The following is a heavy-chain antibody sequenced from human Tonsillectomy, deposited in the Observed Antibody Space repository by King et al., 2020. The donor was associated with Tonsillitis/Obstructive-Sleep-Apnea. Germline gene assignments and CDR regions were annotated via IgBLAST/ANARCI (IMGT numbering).Heavy chain of an antibody. CDR2: LSDDGNYK. V-gene: IGHV3-30*04. J-gene: IGHJ3*01. CDR3: ARDGEGNAFDF. CDR1: GFTFNNYA. Sequence: VQLVESGGGVVQPGRSLRLSCAASGFTFNNYAMHWVRQAPGKGLEWVAVLSDDGNYKYYADSVKGRFTISGHNSKNTLYLQMNSLRPEDTAVYYCARDGEGNAFDFRGQGKMVTVSS. D-gene: IGHD2-21*01.